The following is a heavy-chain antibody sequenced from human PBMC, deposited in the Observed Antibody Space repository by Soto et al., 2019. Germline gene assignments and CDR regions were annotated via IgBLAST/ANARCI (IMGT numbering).Heavy chain of an antibody. CDR3: AKDKGTTGLYDY. V-gene: IGHV3-30*18. CDR2: ISYDGSNK. CDR1: GXTFSSYG. D-gene: IGHD1-1*01. Sequence: GSLRLSCAASGXTFSSYGMHWVRQAPGKGLELVAVISYDGSNKYYADSVKGRFTISRDNSKNTLYLQMNSMRAEDTAVYYCAKDKGTTGLYDYWGQGTLGTVSS. J-gene: IGHJ4*02.